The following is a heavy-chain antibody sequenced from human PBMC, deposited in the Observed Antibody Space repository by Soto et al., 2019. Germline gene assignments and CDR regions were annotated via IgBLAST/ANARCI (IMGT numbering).Heavy chain of an antibody. J-gene: IGHJ3*02. D-gene: IGHD6-13*01. V-gene: IGHV5-51*01. CDR3: ARSLAAAGPDDAFDI. CDR1: GYSFTSYW. CDR2: IYPGDSDT. Sequence: GESLKISCKGSGYSFTSYWIGWVRQMPGKGLEWMGIIYPGDSDTRYSPSFQGQVTISADKSISTAYLQWSSLKASDTAMYYCARSLAAAGPDDAFDIWGQGTMVTVSS.